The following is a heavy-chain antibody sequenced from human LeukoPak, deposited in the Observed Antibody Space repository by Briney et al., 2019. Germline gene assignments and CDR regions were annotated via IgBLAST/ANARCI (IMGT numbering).Heavy chain of an antibody. CDR3: AKLDSNYYYYYGMDV. Sequence: KSSETLSLTCTVSGGSISSSSYYWGWIRQPPGKGLEWIGSIYYSGSTYYNPSLKSRVTISVDTSKNQFSPKLSSVTAADTAVYYCAKLDSNYYYYYGMDVWGQGTTVTVSS. J-gene: IGHJ6*02. CDR2: IYYSGST. D-gene: IGHD4-11*01. CDR1: GGSISSSSYY. V-gene: IGHV4-39*01.